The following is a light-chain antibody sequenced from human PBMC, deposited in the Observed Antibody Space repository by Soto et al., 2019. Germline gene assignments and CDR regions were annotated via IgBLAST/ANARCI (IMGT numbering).Light chain of an antibody. J-gene: IGKJ1*01. CDR1: QSVSSY. V-gene: IGKV3-11*01. CDR3: QQRSNWPRT. Sequence: EIVLTQSPATLSLSPGERATLSCRASQSVSSYLVWYQQKPGQAPRLLIYDASNRATDIPPRFSGSGSGTDFTVTISSLEPEDFAVYYYQQRSNWPRTFGQGTKVEIK. CDR2: DAS.